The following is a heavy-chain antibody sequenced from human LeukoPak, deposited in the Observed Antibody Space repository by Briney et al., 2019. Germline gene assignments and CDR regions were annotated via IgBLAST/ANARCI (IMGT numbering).Heavy chain of an antibody. CDR1: GGSFTIYS. D-gene: IGHD6-13*01. V-gene: IGHV4-34*01. CDR2: ISPSGNT. CDR3: ARVGSSSHFDY. Sequence: SETLSLTCAVYGGSFTIYSWTWIRQPPGKSLEWVGEISPSGNTQYNPSLKSRVTISLDASKSQFSLKLSSVTAADTAVYYCARVGSSSHFDYWGQGTLVTVSS. J-gene: IGHJ4*02.